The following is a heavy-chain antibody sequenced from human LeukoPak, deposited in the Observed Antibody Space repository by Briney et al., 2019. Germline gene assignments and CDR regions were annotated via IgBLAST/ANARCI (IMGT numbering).Heavy chain of an antibody. CDR2: IQYTGGT. V-gene: IGHV4-59*08. J-gene: IGHJ4*02. Sequence: SETLSLTCTVPGGSISTFYWSWIRQSPGKGLEWIGYIQYTGGTNYNPSLKSRVTISLDTSKNQFSLKLSSVTAADTAVYYCARHRRAVAGTFSLDYWGQGTLVTVSS. CDR3: ARHRRAVAGTFSLDY. CDR1: GGSISTFY. D-gene: IGHD6-19*01.